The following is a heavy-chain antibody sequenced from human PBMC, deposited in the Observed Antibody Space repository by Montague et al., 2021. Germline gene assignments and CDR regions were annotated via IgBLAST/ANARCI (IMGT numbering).Heavy chain of an antibody. CDR2: IFWDDDK. D-gene: IGHD6-13*01. J-gene: IGHJ3*01. CDR3: APKIAAHKAHDGFSV. V-gene: IGHV2-5*02. Sequence: PALVKPTQTLTLTCTFSGFSLATSGVGVAWLRQPPGKALEWLALIFWDDDKRYSPSLKSRLTITKDTTKNQVVLTLTNMYPVDTATYFCAPKIAAHKAHDGFSVWGQGTVVTVSA. CDR1: GFSLATSGVG.